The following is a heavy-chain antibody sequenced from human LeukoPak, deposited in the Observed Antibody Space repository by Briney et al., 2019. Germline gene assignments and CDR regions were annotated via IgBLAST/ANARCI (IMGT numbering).Heavy chain of an antibody. CDR1: GGTFSSYA. V-gene: IGHV1-69*05. D-gene: IGHD3-22*01. J-gene: IGHJ4*02. CDR2: VIPIFGTA. Sequence: GASVKVSCKASGGTFSSYAISWVRQAPGQGLEWMGEVIPIFGTANYAQKFQGRVTITTDESTSTAYMELSSLRSEDTAVYYCAIPGYYYDSSGYYYADYWGQGTLVTVSS. CDR3: AIPGYYYDSSGYYYADY.